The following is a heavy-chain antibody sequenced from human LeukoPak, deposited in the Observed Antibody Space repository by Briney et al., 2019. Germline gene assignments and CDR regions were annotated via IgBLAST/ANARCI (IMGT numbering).Heavy chain of an antibody. Sequence: PGGSLRLSCAASGFTFSSHWMHWVRHPPGKGLVWVSRINGDGGSTNYADSVKGRFTISRDNAKNTLYLQVNSLRVEDTAIYYCARDRWVAADFHYYYAMDVWGQGTTVTVSS. D-gene: IGHD6-25*01. CDR2: INGDGGST. J-gene: IGHJ6*02. V-gene: IGHV3-74*01. CDR1: GFTFSSHW. CDR3: ARDRWVAADFHYYYAMDV.